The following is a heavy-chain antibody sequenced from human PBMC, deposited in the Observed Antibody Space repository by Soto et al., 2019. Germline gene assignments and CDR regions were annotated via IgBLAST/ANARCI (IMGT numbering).Heavy chain of an antibody. Sequence: KPRASVKVSCKASGYTFTNYGITWVRQAPGQGLEWLGWLSTYNNNKKFAQKFQGRVTVTTDTSTSTVYMDLRSLRFDDTAVYYCARDNVDIAMALDYWGQGTLVTVSS. J-gene: IGHJ4*02. V-gene: IGHV1-18*01. CDR2: LSTYNNNK. CDR1: GYTFTNYG. D-gene: IGHD5-18*01. CDR3: ARDNVDIAMALDY.